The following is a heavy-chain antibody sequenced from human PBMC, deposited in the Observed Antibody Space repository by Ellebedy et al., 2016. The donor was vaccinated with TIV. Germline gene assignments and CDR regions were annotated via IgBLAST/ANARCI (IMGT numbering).Heavy chain of an antibody. CDR1: GYSFTSYG. J-gene: IGHJ2*01. D-gene: IGHD3-10*01. V-gene: IGHV1-18*01. CDR3: ARDHYGSGSRPYYFDL. Sequence: ASVKVSCKASGYSFTSYGISWVRQAPGQGLEWMGWINPYNGNTNYAQKLQGRVTVTTDTSTSTAYMELRSLRSDDTAVYYCARDHYGSGSRPYYFDLWGRGTLVTVSS. CDR2: INPYNGNT.